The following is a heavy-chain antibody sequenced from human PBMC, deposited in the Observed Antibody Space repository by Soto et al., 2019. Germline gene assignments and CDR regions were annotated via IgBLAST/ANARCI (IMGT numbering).Heavy chain of an antibody. CDR3: VGGQYYFDY. V-gene: IGHV3-30*03. Sequence: QVQLVESGGGVVQPGRSLRLSCAGSGFPFTSYGMHWVREGPDKGLEWVAVISYDGSDKYYADSVKSRFTISRDNSKNMLYLQMNSLRSEDTALYYCVGGQYYFDYRGQGTLVIVSS. J-gene: IGHJ4*02. CDR1: GFPFTSYG. D-gene: IGHD3-10*01. CDR2: ISYDGSDK.